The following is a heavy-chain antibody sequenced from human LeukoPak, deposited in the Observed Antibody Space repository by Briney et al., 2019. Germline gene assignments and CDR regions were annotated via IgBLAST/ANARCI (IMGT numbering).Heavy chain of an antibody. D-gene: IGHD2-21*02. CDR1: GFTFSNAW. CDR3: TRVPSVHIVVVTATWAYDAFDI. V-gene: IGHV3-49*04. Sequence: GGSLRLSCAASGFTFSNAWMSWVRQAPGKGLEWVGFIRSKAYGGTTEYAASVKGRFTISRDDSKSIAYLQMNSLKTEDTAVYYCTRVPSVHIVVVTATWAYDAFDIWGQGTMVTVSS. CDR2: IRSKAYGGTT. J-gene: IGHJ3*02.